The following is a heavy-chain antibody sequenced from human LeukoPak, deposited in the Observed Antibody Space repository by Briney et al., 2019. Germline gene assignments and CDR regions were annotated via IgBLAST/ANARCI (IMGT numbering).Heavy chain of an antibody. CDR3: AREVGVPAAPIDY. CDR1: GFTFSSYW. Sequence: GGSLRLSCAASGFTFSSYWMSWVRQAPGKGLEWVANIKQDGSEKYYVDSVKGRFTISRDNAKNSLYLQMNSLRAEDTAVYYCAREVGVPAAPIDYWGQGTLVTVSS. V-gene: IGHV3-7*03. J-gene: IGHJ4*02. D-gene: IGHD2-2*01. CDR2: IKQDGSEK.